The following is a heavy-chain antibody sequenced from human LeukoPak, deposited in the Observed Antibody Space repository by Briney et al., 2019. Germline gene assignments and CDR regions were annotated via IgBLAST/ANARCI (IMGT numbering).Heavy chain of an antibody. CDR2: ISSSSSYI. Sequence: PGGSLRLSCAASGFTFSSYSMNWVRQAPGKGLEWVSSISSSSSYIYYADSVKGRFTISRDNAKNSLYLQMNSLRAEDTAVYYCARELGYCSSTSCYYYYYYMDVWGKGTTVTVSS. J-gene: IGHJ6*03. CDR3: ARELGYCSSTSCYYYYYYMDV. D-gene: IGHD2-2*01. V-gene: IGHV3-21*01. CDR1: GFTFSSYS.